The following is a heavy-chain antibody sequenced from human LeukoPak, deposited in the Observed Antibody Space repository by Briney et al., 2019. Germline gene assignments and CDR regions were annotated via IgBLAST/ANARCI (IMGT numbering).Heavy chain of an antibody. J-gene: IGHJ4*02. CDR1: GFTFSTYA. CDR3: ARTTVDLYYFDY. CDR2: IYSGGST. D-gene: IGHD4-23*01. Sequence: GGSLRLSRAASGFTFSTYAMSWVRQAPGKGLEWVSVIYSGGSTYYADSVKGRFTISRDNSKNTLYLQMNSLRAEDTAVYYCARTTVDLYYFDYWGQGTLVTVSS. V-gene: IGHV3-66*01.